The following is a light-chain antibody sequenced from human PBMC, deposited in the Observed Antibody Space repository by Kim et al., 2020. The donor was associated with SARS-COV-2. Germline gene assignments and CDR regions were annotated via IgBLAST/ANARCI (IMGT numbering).Light chain of an antibody. J-gene: IGLJ3*02. CDR3: QAWDSSAGV. V-gene: IGLV3-1*01. CDR1: KLGNKY. Sequence: VAPGQTASITCSGDKLGNKYVCWYQQKPGQSPVLVIYKDNTRPSGIPERFSGSNSGNTATLTISGTQAMDEADYYCQAWDSSAGVFGGGTQLTVL. CDR2: KDN.